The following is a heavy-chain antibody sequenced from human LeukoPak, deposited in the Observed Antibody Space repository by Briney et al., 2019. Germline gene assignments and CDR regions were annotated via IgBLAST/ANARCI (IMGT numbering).Heavy chain of an antibody. CDR1: GFTSTNYA. CDR3: AMGGADGGFGS. D-gene: IGHD3-16*01. Sequence: GGSLRLSCAASGFTSTNYAMSWVRQAPGKVLEWVSAIGGGRDSTYYADSVKGRLTISRDISKNTLYLQMNSLMAEDTAVYYCAMGGADGGFGSWGQGTLVTVSS. CDR2: IGGGRDST. J-gene: IGHJ4*02. V-gene: IGHV3-23*01.